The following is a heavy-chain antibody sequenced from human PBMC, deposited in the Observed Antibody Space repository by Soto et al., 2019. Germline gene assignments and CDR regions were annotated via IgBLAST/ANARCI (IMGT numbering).Heavy chain of an antibody. CDR3: ARGVYSSGGADVFDI. V-gene: IGHV3-30-3*01. Sequence: QVQLVESGGGVVQPGRSLRLSCAASGFTFSSSIMHWVRQTPGKGLEWVAVISHDENIKAYADSVKGRFTISRDNSKHPLYVQMHGLRTEDTAVYYCARGVYSSGGADVFDIWGQGTMVAVSS. CDR2: ISHDENIK. J-gene: IGHJ3*02. CDR1: GFTFSSSI. D-gene: IGHD6-19*01.